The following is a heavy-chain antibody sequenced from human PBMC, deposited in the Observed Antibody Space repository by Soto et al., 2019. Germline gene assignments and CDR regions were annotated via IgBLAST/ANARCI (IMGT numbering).Heavy chain of an antibody. CDR1: GFTFSSYG. CDR3: AKGGVGAFDI. D-gene: IGHD1-26*01. V-gene: IGHV3-23*01. Sequence: GSLRLSCAASGFTFSSYGMSWVRQAPGKGLEWVSGISGSGGSTYYADSVKGRFTISRDKSKNTLYLQMNSLRAEDTAVYYCAKGGVGAFDIWGQGTMVTVSS. J-gene: IGHJ3*02. CDR2: ISGSGGST.